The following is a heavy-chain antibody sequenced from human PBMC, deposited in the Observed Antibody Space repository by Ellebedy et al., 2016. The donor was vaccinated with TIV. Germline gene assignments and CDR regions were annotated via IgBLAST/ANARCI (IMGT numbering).Heavy chain of an antibody. CDR2: IRSKAYGGTT. D-gene: IGHD3-10*01. CDR1: GFTFGDYA. Sequence: LSLTCTASGFTFGDYAMSWVRQAPGKGLEWVGFIRSKAYGGTTEYAASVKGRFTISRDDSKSIAYLQMNSLKTEDTAVYYCTRDFVGSSYLLWPALMDVWGQGTTVTVSS. CDR3: TRDFVGSSYLLWPALMDV. J-gene: IGHJ6*02. V-gene: IGHV3-49*04.